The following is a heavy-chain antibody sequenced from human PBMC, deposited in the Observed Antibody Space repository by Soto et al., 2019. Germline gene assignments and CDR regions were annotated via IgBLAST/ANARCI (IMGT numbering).Heavy chain of an antibody. D-gene: IGHD3-16*01. J-gene: IGHJ3*01. CDR1: GFTFSAFW. V-gene: IGHV3-7*05. CDR2: IKRNGAVR. Sequence: EVQLVESGGGLVQPGESLRLACAASGFTFSAFWMTWLRQAPGKGLEWVAHIKRNGAVRHYAYSVDVRCSLSSDKDQKKLFLQLNSLRPKNTAMSYYASALSPTCEFFHDGFDVWGQGTFVTVSS. CDR3: ASALSPTCEFFHDGFDV.